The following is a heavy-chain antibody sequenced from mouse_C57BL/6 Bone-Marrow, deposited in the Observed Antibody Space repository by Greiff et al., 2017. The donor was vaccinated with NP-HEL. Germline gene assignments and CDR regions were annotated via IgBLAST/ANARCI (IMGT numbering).Heavy chain of an antibody. CDR1: GFNIKDDY. CDR2: IDPGNGDT. J-gene: IGHJ3*01. Sequence: VQLQQSGAELVRPGASVKLSCTASGFNIKDDYMHWVKQRPEQGLEWIGWIDPGNGDTEYASKFQGKATITADTSSNTAYLQLSSLTSEDTAVYYCTTSEFAYWGQGTLVTVSA. V-gene: IGHV14-4*01. CDR3: TTSEFAY.